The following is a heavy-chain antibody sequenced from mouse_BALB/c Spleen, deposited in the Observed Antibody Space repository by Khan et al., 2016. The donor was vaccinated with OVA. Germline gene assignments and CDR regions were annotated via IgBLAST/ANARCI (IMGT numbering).Heavy chain of an antibody. Sequence: QVQLQQSGAELAKPGASVKMSCKASGYTFTNYWMHWVKQRPGQGLEWIGYINPSTDYTEYNQKLKDKATLTADKSSSTAYIQLTSLTSEDSALYYCVNHGSSSAWFTYWGQGTLVTVSA. V-gene: IGHV1-7*01. J-gene: IGHJ3*01. CDR3: VNHGSSSAWFTY. CDR2: INPSTDYT. D-gene: IGHD1-1*01. CDR1: GYTFTNYW.